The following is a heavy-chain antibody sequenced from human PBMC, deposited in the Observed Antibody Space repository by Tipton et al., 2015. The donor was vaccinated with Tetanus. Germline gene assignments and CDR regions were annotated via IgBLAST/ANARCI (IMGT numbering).Heavy chain of an antibody. CDR2: ITPRGGA. J-gene: IGHJ4*01. V-gene: IGHV4-34*01. CDR1: GEALSGHF. CDR3: ARANNDYPKKGPFDY. D-gene: IGHD5-12*01. Sequence: GEALSGHFWSWVRQPPGKGLEWIGEITPRGGASYNPSLKSRVSISADTSKNQFSLNLRSVITTDTAVYYCARANNDYPKKGPFDYWGHGILVIVSS.